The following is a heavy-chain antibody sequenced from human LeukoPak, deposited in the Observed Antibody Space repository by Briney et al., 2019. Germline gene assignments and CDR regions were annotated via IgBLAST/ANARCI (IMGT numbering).Heavy chain of an antibody. V-gene: IGHV3-74*01. CDR2: INNDASRT. J-gene: IGHJ6*02. CDR1: GSALSRSW. D-gene: IGHD4-23*01. CDR3: ASGGAYAMAV. Sequence: GGSLRLSCAASGSALSRSWIHWVRQAPGKGLVWVSHINNDASRTTYADSVRGRFTISRDNAKNTVSLQMNSLRAEDTAVYYCASGGAYAMAVWGQGTTVTVSS.